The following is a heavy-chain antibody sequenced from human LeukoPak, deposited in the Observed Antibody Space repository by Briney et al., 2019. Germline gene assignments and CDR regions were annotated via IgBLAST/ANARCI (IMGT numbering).Heavy chain of an antibody. CDR3: ARDRAAAGLNNWFDP. Sequence: PSETLSLTCTVSGYSISSGYYWGWIRQPPGKGLEWIGEINHSGSTNYNPSLKSRVTISVDTSKNQFSLKLSSVTAADTAVYYCARDRAAAGLNNWFDPWGQGTRVTVSS. D-gene: IGHD6-13*01. V-gene: IGHV4-38-2*02. CDR2: INHSGST. CDR1: GYSISSGYY. J-gene: IGHJ5*02.